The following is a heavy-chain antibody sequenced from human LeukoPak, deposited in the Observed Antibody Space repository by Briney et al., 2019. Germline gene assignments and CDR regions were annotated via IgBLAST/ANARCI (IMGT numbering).Heavy chain of an antibody. J-gene: IGHJ2*01. CDR1: GFTFSRYW. V-gene: IGHV3-7*01. CDR2: IKQDGSEK. Sequence: GGSLRLSCAASGFTFSRYWMSWVRQAPGKGPEWVANIKQDGSEKYYVDSVKGRFTISRDNAKNSLYLQMNSLRAEDTAVYYCASPTLYGGNWYFDLWGRGTLVTVSS. CDR3: ASPTLYGGNWYFDL. D-gene: IGHD4-23*01.